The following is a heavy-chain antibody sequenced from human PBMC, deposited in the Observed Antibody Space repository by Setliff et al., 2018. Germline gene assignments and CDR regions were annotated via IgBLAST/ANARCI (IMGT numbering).Heavy chain of an antibody. V-gene: IGHV1-18*01. CDR2: ISPYNGNT. D-gene: IGHD3-22*01. CDR3: ARDAPKVVDKCDL. Sequence: ASVKVSCKAFGYTFTKYGIDWVRQAPGQGLEWLGWISPYNGNTDYVYNVRDRITMTTDTSTGTAYMELRSLTSDDSAVYYCARDAPKVVDKCDLWGQGTKVTVSS. CDR1: GYTFTKYG. J-gene: IGHJ3*01.